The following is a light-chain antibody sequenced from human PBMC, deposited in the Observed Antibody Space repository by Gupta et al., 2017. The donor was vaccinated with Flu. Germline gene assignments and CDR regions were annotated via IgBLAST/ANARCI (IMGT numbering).Light chain of an antibody. CDR3: QQYKNWPFVT. J-gene: IGKJ4*01. V-gene: IGKV3-15*01. CDR1: QSVRSN. CDR2: GSS. Sequence: EIVMTQSPATLSVSPGERVTLSCRASQSVRSNVAWYKQNPGQAPRLLIYGSSTRATDVPARFSGSGSGTEFTLTIGSRQSEDFAVYYCQQYKNWPFVTFGGGTKVEIK.